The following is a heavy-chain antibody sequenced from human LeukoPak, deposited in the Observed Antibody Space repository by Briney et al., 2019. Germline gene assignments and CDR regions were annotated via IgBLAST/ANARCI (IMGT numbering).Heavy chain of an antibody. D-gene: IGHD1-26*01. J-gene: IGHJ6*02. Sequence: GGSLRLSCATSGFTFSTSAMHWVRQASGKGLEWLGRIRGKTNSYATAYAASVEGRFTISRDDSKNTAYLQMNSLKTEDTAVYYCARLEWDSYYYYGMDVWGQGTTVTVSS. CDR1: GFTFSTSA. CDR2: IRGKTNSYAT. CDR3: ARLEWDSYYYYGMDV. V-gene: IGHV3-73*01.